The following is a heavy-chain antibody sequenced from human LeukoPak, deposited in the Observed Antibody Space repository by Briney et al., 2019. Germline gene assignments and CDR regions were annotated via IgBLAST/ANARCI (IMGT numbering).Heavy chain of an antibody. J-gene: IGHJ5*02. CDR2: TYYRSKWCN. V-gene: IGHV6-1*01. CDR3: ARVLTGDEASWFDP. Sequence: SQTLSLTCAISGDSVSSNSAGWNWIRQSPSRGLEWLGRTYYRSKWCNDYAVSVKSRITINPDTSKNQFSLQLNSVTPEDTAVYYCARVLTGDEASWFDPWGQGTLVTVSS. CDR1: GDSVSSNSAG. D-gene: IGHD7-27*01.